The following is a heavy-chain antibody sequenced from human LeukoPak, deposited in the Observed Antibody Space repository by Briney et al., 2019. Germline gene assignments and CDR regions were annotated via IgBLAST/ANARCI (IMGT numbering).Heavy chain of an antibody. D-gene: IGHD1-26*01. CDR2: INPNSGGT. J-gene: IGHJ4*02. V-gene: IGHV1-2*02. Sequence: ASVKVSCKAAGYTFTGYFMHWVRQAPGQGLEWMGWINPNSGGTNYAQKFQGRVTMTRDTSIITAYMELSRLRSDDTAVYYCARDEVGIFDYWGQGTLVTVSS. CDR3: ARDEVGIFDY. CDR1: GYTFTGYF.